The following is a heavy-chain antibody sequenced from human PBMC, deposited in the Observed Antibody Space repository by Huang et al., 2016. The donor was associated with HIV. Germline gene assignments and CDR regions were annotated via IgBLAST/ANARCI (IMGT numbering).Heavy chain of an antibody. CDR1: GFSFSSYW. CDR2: TKQDGSEK. D-gene: IGHD3-10*01. CDR3: ARRLRYYYGSGRTSGYFDY. V-gene: IGHV3-7*01. Sequence: EVQLVESGGGLVQPGGSLRLSCTASGFSFSSYWMSWVRQGPGKGLEWGTNTKQDGSEKYYVDSVKGRFSISRDNAKNSLYLQMNSLRAEDTAVYYCARRLRYYYGSGRTSGYFDYWGQGTLVTVSS. J-gene: IGHJ4*02.